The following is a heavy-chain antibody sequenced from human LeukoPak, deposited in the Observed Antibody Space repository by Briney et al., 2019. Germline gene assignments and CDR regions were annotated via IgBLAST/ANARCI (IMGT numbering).Heavy chain of an antibody. D-gene: IGHD2-2*01. Sequence: GGSLRLSCAASGVTFASQGMSWGRQAPGEGGEGGSVISAGGGTTYYADSVKGRFTISRDNSKHTLYLQMNSLRAEDTAVYYCATSTTSCRCSDYWGQGTLVTVSS. V-gene: IGHV3-23*01. CDR2: ISAGGGTT. CDR1: GVTFASQG. CDR3: ATSTTSCRCSDY. J-gene: IGHJ4*02.